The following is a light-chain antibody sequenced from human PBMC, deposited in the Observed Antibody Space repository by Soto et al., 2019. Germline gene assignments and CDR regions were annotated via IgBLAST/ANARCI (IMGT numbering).Light chain of an antibody. CDR2: DVT. Sequence: QSVLTQPASVSGSPGQSITISCTGTSSDVGAYNHVSWYQQHPGKAPKVMTYDVTNRPSGVSNRFSGSRSGNTASLTISGLQAEDEADYYCSSHASGSTLIFGGGTKLTVL. CDR3: SSHASGSTLI. J-gene: IGLJ2*01. V-gene: IGLV2-14*03. CDR1: SSDVGAYNH.